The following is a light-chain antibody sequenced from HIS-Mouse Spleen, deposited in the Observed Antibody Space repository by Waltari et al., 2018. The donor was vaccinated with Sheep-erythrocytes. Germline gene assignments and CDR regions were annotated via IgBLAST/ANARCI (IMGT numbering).Light chain of an antibody. V-gene: IGLV2-11*01. CDR3: CSYAGSYNHV. J-gene: IGLJ1*01. Sequence: QSALTQPRSVSGSPGQSVTISCTGTSSDVGGYNYVSWYQQHPGKAPKLMIYDVSTRPSGVPDRLSGSKSGNTDSLTISGLQAEDEADYYCCSYAGSYNHVFATGTKVTVL. CDR1: SSDVGGYNY. CDR2: DVS.